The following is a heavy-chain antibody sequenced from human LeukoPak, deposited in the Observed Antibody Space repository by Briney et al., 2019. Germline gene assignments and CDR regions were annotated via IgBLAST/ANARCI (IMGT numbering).Heavy chain of an antibody. CDR1: GFTFSSYA. CDR2: ISGSGGST. J-gene: IGHJ4*02. Sequence: PGGSLRLSCAASGFTFSSYAMSWVRQAPGKGLEWVSAISGSGGSTYYADSVKGRFTTSRDNSKNTLYLQMNSLRAEDTAVYYCAKVLEWLLYQYYFDYWGQGTLVTVSS. D-gene: IGHD3-3*01. V-gene: IGHV3-23*01. CDR3: AKVLEWLLYQYYFDY.